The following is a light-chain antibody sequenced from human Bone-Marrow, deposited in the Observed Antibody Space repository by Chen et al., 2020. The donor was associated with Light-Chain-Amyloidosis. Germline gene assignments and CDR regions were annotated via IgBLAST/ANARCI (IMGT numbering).Light chain of an antibody. CDR1: QDISNY. Sequence: DIQMTQSPPSLSASVGDRVTITCQASQDISNYLNWYQQIPGKAPKLLISDASNLETGVPPRFSGSGSGTDFTFTIRSLQPEDVATYYCQEYDKLPPYTFGQGTKLEIK. CDR2: DAS. CDR3: QEYDKLPPYT. V-gene: IGKV1-33*01. J-gene: IGKJ2*01.